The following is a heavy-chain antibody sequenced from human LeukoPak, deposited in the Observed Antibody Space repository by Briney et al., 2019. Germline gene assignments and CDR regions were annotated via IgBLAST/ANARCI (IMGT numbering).Heavy chain of an antibody. CDR2: IYPGDSDT. J-gene: IGHJ1*01. V-gene: IGHV5-51*01. CDR3: ARVYCGGDCYSGEYFQH. CDR1: GYSFTSYW. Sequence: GESLKISCKGSGYSFTSYWIGWVRQMPGKGLEWMGIIYPGDSDTRYSPSFQGQVTISADKSISTAYLQWSSLKASDTAMYYCARVYCGGDCYSGEYFQHWGQGTLVTVSS. D-gene: IGHD2-21*02.